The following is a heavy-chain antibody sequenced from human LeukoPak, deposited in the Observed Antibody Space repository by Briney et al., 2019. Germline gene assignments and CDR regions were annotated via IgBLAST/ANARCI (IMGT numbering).Heavy chain of an antibody. CDR2: ISGSGGST. CDR1: GFTFSSYA. Sequence: GGSLRLSCAASGFTFSSYAMSWVRQAPGKGLEWVSAISGSGGSTYYADSVKGRFTISRDNSKNTLYLQMNSLRAEDTAVYYCARGFSGYYHYFDYWGQGTLVTVSS. J-gene: IGHJ4*02. V-gene: IGHV3-23*01. CDR3: ARGFSGYYHYFDY. D-gene: IGHD3-22*01.